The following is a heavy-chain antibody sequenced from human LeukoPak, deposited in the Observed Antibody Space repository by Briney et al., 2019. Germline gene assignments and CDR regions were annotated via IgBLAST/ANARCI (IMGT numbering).Heavy chain of an antibody. V-gene: IGHV3-7*03. J-gene: IGHJ4*02. CDR2: INQSGRDK. Sequence: GGSLRLSCAASGFTFSDYWMTWVRQTPGKTLEWMATINQSGRDKYYVPSVEGRFTLSRDNAKNSLYLQMNNLRAEDTAIYYCAREYCSGGTCYAPGYWGQGTLVTVSS. CDR3: AREYCSGGTCYAPGY. CDR1: GFTFSDYW. D-gene: IGHD2-15*01.